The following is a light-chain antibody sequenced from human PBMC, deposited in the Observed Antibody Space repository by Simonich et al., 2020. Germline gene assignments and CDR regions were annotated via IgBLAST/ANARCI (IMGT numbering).Light chain of an antibody. CDR1: ALPKKY. J-gene: IGLJ2*01. V-gene: IGLV3-10*01. Sequence: SYELTQPPSVSVSPGQTARITCSGDALPKKYAYWYQQKSGQAPVLVIYEDSKRPSGIPERFSGSSSGGMATLTISGAQVEDEADYYCYSTDSSGNHRVFGGGTKLTVL. CDR3: YSTDSSGNHRV. CDR2: EDS.